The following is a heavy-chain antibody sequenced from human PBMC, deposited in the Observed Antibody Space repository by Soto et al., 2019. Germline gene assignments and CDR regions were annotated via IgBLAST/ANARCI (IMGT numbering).Heavy chain of an antibody. CDR3: ARGPPHLLRGAFDI. Sequence: QVQLVQSGAEVKKPGSSVKVSCKASGGTFSSYAISWVRQAPGQGLEWMGGIIPIFGTANYAQTFQGRVTITADESTSTAYMELSSLISEDTAVYYCARGPPHLLRGAFDIWGQGTMVTVSS. V-gene: IGHV1-69*01. D-gene: IGHD2-15*01. CDR2: IIPIFGTA. J-gene: IGHJ3*02. CDR1: GGTFSSYA.